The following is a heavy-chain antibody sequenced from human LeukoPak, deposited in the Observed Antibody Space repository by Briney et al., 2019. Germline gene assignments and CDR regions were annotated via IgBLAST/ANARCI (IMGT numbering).Heavy chain of an antibody. V-gene: IGHV1-18*01. J-gene: IGHJ6*03. CDR2: ISAYNGNT. CDR3: ARAAGAPAYYYYYYMDV. CDR1: GYTFTSYG. Sequence: GASVKVSCKASGYTFTSYGISWVRQAPGQGLEWMGWISAYNGNTNYAQKLQGRVTMTTDTSTSTAYMELRSLRSDDTAVYYCARAAGAPAYYYYYYMDVWGKGTTVTVSS. D-gene: IGHD1-26*01.